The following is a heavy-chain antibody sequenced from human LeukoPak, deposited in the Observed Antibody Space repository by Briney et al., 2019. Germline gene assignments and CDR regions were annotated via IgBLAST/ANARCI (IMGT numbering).Heavy chain of an antibody. Sequence: PSETLSLTCTVSGGSISSYYWSWIRQPPGKGLEWIGYIYYSGSTNYNPSLKSQVTISVDTSKNQFSLKLSSVTAADTAVYYCARGWFGELSGAFDIWGQGTMVTVSS. D-gene: IGHD3-10*01. CDR3: ARGWFGELSGAFDI. CDR1: GGSISSYY. V-gene: IGHV4-59*01. J-gene: IGHJ3*02. CDR2: IYYSGST.